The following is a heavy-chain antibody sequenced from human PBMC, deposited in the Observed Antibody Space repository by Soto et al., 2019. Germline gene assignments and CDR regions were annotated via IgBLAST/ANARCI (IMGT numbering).Heavy chain of an antibody. D-gene: IGHD5-12*01. CDR2: IYSGGST. J-gene: IGHJ4*02. CDR3: ARAPAEYGGYELDY. V-gene: IGHV3-66*01. Sequence: EVQLVESGGGLVQPGGSLRLSCAASGFTVSSNYMSWVRQAPGKGLEWVSVIYSGGSTYYADSVKGRFTLSRDISKNTLFLQMNSLRAEDTAVYYCARAPAEYGGYELDYWGQGTLVTVSS. CDR1: GFTVSSNY.